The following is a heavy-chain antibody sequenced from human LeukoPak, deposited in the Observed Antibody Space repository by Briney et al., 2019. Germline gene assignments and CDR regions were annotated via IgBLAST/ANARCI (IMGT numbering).Heavy chain of an antibody. CDR1: GGSISSYY. J-gene: IGHJ4*02. CDR3: ATYDFWSGYSDY. Sequence: SETLSLTCTVSGGSISSYYWSWIRQPPGKGLEWIGYIYYSGSTNYNPSLKSRVTISVDMSKNQFSLKLSSVTAADTAVYYCATYDFWSGYSDYWGQGTLVTVSS. D-gene: IGHD3-3*01. V-gene: IGHV4-59*08. CDR2: IYYSGST.